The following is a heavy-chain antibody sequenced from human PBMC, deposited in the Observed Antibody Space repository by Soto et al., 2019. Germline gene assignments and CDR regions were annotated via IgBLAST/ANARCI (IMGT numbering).Heavy chain of an antibody. D-gene: IGHD3-9*01. CDR1: VYSFTNYW. CDR2: INPADSDT. V-gene: IGHV5-51*01. CDR3: VRPDSTGYYSH. J-gene: IGHJ4*02. Sequence: GESLKISCKGSVYSFTNYWIGWVRQMPGKGLEWMGIINPADSDTRYSPSFQGQVTVSVDKSISTAYLQRGGLKASDTAMYYCVRPDSTGYYSHWGQGTPVTVSS.